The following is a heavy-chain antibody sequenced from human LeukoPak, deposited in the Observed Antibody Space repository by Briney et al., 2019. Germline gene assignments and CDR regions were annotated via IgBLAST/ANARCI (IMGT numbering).Heavy chain of an antibody. CDR3: ARDPLDISRWTNAFDI. D-gene: IGHD5-12*01. J-gene: IGHJ3*02. Sequence: PGGSLRLSCVISGYTFTHYGFHWVRQAPGKALEWVAYITYEGNNKYEDSVKGQFTISRDNSKSTLHLQMNGLRAEDTAVYYCARDPLDISRWTNAFDIWGQGTTVIVS. V-gene: IGHV3-30*03. CDR2: ITYEGNNK. CDR1: GYTFTHYG.